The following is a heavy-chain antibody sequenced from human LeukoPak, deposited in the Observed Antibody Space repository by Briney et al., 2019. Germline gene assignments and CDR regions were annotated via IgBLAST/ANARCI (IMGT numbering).Heavy chain of an antibody. CDR3: TTESIVVVPAAVY. CDR1: GFTFSSYA. V-gene: IGHV3-30-3*01. Sequence: GRSLRLSCAASGFTFSSYAMHWVRQAPGKGLELVAVISYDGSNKYYADSVKGRFTISRDNSKNTLYLQMNSLKTEDTAVYYCTTESIVVVPAAVYWGQGTLVTVSS. CDR2: ISYDGSNK. D-gene: IGHD2-2*01. J-gene: IGHJ4*02.